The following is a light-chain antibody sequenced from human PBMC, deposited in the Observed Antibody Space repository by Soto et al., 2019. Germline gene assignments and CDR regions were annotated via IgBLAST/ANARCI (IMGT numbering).Light chain of an antibody. CDR1: SSDVGGYNY. V-gene: IGLV2-14*01. CDR3: GSHTSSSTSYF. Sequence: QSALTQPASVSGSPGQSITISCTGTSSDVGGYNYVSWYQQHPGKAPKLMIYDVSNRPSGVSNRFSGSKSGNTASLTISGLQAEDEADYYCGSHTSSSTSYFFGTGTKVTVL. CDR2: DVS. J-gene: IGLJ1*01.